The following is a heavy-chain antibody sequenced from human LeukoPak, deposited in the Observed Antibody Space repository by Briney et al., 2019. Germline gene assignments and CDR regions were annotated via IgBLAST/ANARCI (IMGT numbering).Heavy chain of an antibody. CDR3: ATDIRDTDAFDI. CDR2: FDPEDGET. D-gene: IGHD3-10*01. Sequence: ASVKVSCKVSGYTLTELSMHWVRQAPGKGLEWMGGFDPEDGETIYAQKFQGRVTMTEDTSTDTAYMELSSLRSEDTAVYYCATDIRDTDAFDIWGQGTMVTVSS. J-gene: IGHJ3*02. CDR1: GYTLTELS. V-gene: IGHV1-24*01.